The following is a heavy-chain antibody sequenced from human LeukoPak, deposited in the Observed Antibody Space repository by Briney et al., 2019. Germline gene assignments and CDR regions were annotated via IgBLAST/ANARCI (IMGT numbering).Heavy chain of an antibody. CDR3: ARDQIFQGYYYYMDV. CDR2: IIPIFGTA. V-gene: IGHV1-69*13. D-gene: IGHD3-3*01. Sequence: SVKVSCKASGGTFISYAISWVRQAPGQGLEWMGGIIPIFGTANYAQKFQGRVTITADESTSTAYMELSSLRSEDTAVYYCARDQIFQGYYYYMDVWGKGTTVTVSS. J-gene: IGHJ6*03. CDR1: GGTFISYA.